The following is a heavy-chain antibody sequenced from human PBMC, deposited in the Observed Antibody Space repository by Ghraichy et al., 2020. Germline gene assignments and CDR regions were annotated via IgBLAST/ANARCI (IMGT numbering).Heavy chain of an antibody. V-gene: IGHV3-7*03. CDR3: ARDLSGFS. CDR2: IKQDGSEK. J-gene: IGHJ5*02. D-gene: IGHD3-22*01. CDR1: GFTFNNYW. Sequence: LSLTCAASGFTFNNYWMSWVRQAPGKGLEWVANIKQDGSEKYYVDGVKGRFTIFRDNRKNSVYLQMNSLRAEDTAVYYCARDLSGFSWGQGTQVTVSS.